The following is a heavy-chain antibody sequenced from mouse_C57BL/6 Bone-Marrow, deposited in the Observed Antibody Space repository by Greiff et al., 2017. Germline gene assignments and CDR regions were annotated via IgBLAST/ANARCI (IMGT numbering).Heavy chain of an antibody. CDR1: GFTFSDYG. J-gene: IGHJ2*01. Sequence: EVKLVESGGGLVKPGGSLKLSCAASGFTFSDYGMHWVRQAPEQGLEWVAYISSGSSTIYYADTVKGRFTISRDNAKNTLFLQMTRLRSEDTAMYYCARPLLNWDGFYCCDYWGQGTTLTVSS. CDR2: ISSGSSTI. D-gene: IGHD4-1*02. CDR3: ARPLLNWDGFYCCDY. V-gene: IGHV5-17*01.